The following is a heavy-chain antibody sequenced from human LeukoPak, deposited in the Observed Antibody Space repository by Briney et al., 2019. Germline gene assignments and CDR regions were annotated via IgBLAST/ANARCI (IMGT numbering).Heavy chain of an antibody. Sequence: SETLSLTCTVSGGSVNSETSHWSWIRQPPGKELEWIGYFSYSGSTNYNPSLKSRVTISVDTSKNQFSLKLSSVTAADTAVYYCARGPLDSGYTYFDYWGQGTLVSVAS. D-gene: IGHD5-12*01. CDR3: ARGPLDSGYTYFDY. CDR1: GGSVNSETSH. CDR2: FSYSGST. V-gene: IGHV4-61*01. J-gene: IGHJ4*02.